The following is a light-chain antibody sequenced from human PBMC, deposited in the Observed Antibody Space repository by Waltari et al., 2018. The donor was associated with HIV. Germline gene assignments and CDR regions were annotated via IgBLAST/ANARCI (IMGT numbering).Light chain of an antibody. Sequence: QSALTQPASVSGSPGQSITLSCTGTSSDVGRYSFVSWYQLHPGKAPKLIIDEDNKRPSGVADRFSGSKSGYTAALTSAGLQAEDEADYCCWSYAGSSTIIFGGGTKLTVL. CDR1: SSDVGRYSF. CDR3: WSYAGSSTII. CDR2: EDN. V-gene: IGLV2-23*01. J-gene: IGLJ2*01.